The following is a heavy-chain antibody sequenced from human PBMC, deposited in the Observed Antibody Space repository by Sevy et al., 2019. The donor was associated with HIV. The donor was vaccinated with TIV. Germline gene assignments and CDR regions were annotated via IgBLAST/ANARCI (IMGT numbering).Heavy chain of an antibody. Sequence: GGYLRLSCAASGFTFSSYSMNWVRQAPGKGLEWVSSISGISNYIYYADSVKGRFTISRDNAKNSLYLQMNSLRAEDTAVYYCARKGDSWDWFDHWGQGTLVTVSS. CDR2: ISGISNYI. D-gene: IGHD2-15*01. CDR1: GFTFSSYS. CDR3: ARKGDSWDWFDH. V-gene: IGHV3-21*01. J-gene: IGHJ5*02.